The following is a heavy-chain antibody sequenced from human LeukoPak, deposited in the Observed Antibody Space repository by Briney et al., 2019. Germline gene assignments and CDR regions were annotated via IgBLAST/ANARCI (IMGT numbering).Heavy chain of an antibody. CDR2: IYYSGST. CDR1: GGSISTYY. D-gene: IGHD4/OR15-4a*01. J-gene: IGHJ4*02. Sequence: SDTLSLTCTVSGGSISTYYWSWIRQPPGKGLEWIGYIYYSGSTNYNPSLKSRVTISVDTSKNQFSLKLSSVTAADTAVYYCARDHSLTHDASYYFDYWGQGTLVTVSS. CDR3: ARDHSLTHDASYYFDY. V-gene: IGHV4-59*01.